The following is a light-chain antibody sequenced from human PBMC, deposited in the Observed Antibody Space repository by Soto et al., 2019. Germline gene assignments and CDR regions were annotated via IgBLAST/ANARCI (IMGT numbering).Light chain of an antibody. Sequence: QSVLTQPASVSGSPGQSIAISCTGTSSDVGSHNHVSWYQQYPGKAPKLMIYEVSNRPSGVSTRFSGSKSGSTASLTISGLQAEDEADYYCNSLSAAGTSYVFGTGTKLTVL. V-gene: IGLV2-14*01. CDR3: NSLSAAGTSYV. J-gene: IGLJ1*01. CDR1: SSDVGSHNH. CDR2: EVS.